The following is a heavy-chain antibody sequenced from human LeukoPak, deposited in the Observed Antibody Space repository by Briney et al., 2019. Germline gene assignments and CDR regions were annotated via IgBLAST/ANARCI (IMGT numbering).Heavy chain of an antibody. CDR3: ARGPVSGRFYDFWSGSYYYMDV. V-gene: IGHV1-69*13. CDR2: IIPIFGTA. J-gene: IGHJ6*03. Sequence: GASVKVSCKASGGTFSSYAISWVRQAPGQGLEWMGGIIPIFGTANYAQKFQGRVTITADESTSTAYMELSSLRSEDTAVYYCARGPVSGRFYDFWSGSYYYMDVWGKGTTVTVSS. CDR1: GGTFSSYA. D-gene: IGHD3-3*01.